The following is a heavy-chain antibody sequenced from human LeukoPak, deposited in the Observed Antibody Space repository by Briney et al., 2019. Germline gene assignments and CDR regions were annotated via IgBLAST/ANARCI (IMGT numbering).Heavy chain of an antibody. CDR2: ISGSGGST. Sequence: GGSLRLSCAASGFTFSSYAMSWVRQAPGKGLEWVSAISGSGGSTYYADSVKGRFTISRDNSKNTLYLQMNSLRAEDTAVYYCAKVESYYDSRSDYFDYWGQGTLVTVSS. CDR3: AKVESYYDSRSDYFDY. V-gene: IGHV3-23*01. CDR1: GFTFSSYA. D-gene: IGHD3-22*01. J-gene: IGHJ4*02.